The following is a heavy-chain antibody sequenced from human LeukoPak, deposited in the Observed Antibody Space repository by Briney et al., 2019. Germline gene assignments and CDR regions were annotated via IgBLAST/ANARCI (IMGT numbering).Heavy chain of an antibody. CDR1: GGSITFGSYY. J-gene: IGHJ4*02. D-gene: IGHD3-16*02. CDR2: IYTSGRT. Sequence: SETLSLTCTVSGGSITFGSYYWTWIRQPAGKGLEWIGRIYTSGRTFYNPSLKSRVTISMDTSMNQFSLRLSSVTAADTAVYYCARARVIPASFDDWVQGALVTVSS. CDR3: ARARVIPASFDD. V-gene: IGHV4-61*02.